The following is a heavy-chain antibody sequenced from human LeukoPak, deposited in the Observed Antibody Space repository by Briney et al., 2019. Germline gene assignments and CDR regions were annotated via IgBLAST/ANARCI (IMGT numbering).Heavy chain of an antibody. CDR3: ARVQIYSSSWYSHYYYYMDV. CDR1: GFTFSTYG. J-gene: IGHJ6*03. D-gene: IGHD6-13*01. Sequence: GGSLRLSCVASGFTFSTYGMSWVRQAPGKGLEWVSGLSGSGGSTSYADSVKGRFTISRDNSKNSLYLQMNSLRAEDTAVYYCARVQIYSSSWYSHYYYYMDVWGKGTTVTISS. CDR2: LSGSGGST. V-gene: IGHV3-23*01.